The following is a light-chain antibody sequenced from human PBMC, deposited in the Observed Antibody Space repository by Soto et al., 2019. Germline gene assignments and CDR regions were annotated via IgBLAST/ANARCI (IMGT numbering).Light chain of an antibody. J-gene: IGKJ4*01. CDR3: QQYNSYSGLT. Sequence: DIQMTQSPSTLSASVGDRVTITCRASQSISSWLAWYQQKPGKAPKLLIYTASRLESGVPSRFSLSGSGTEFTLPISSLQPDDFATYYCQQYNSYSGLTFGGGTKVEIK. CDR1: QSISSW. V-gene: IGKV1-5*03. CDR2: TAS.